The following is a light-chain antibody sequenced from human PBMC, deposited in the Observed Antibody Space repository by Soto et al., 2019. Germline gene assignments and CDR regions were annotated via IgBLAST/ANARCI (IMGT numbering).Light chain of an antibody. V-gene: IGKV3-15*01. CDR1: QSVNSN. J-gene: IGKJ2*01. CDR2: GAS. CDR3: QQHNSWHPV. Sequence: EIVMTQSPATLSVSPGERATLSCRASQSVNSNLAWYQQKPGHSPRLLIYGASTRVTGIPARFSGSGSGTEFTLTISSLQSEDFAIYYCQQHNSWHPVFGQGTKVDIK.